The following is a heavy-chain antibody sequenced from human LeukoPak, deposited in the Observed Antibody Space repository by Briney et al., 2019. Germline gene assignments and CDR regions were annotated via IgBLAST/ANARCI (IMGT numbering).Heavy chain of an antibody. CDR3: ARLLVVEGFDF. D-gene: IGHD2-2*01. Sequence: SETLSLTCTVSGGSISSSSYYWGWIRQPPGKGLEWIGSVYYSGSTYYNPSLKSRVTISIDTSKNQFSLKVSSVTATDTAVYYCARLLVVEGFDFWGQGTLDTVSS. J-gene: IGHJ4*02. CDR1: GGSISSSSYY. CDR2: VYYSGST. V-gene: IGHV4-39*01.